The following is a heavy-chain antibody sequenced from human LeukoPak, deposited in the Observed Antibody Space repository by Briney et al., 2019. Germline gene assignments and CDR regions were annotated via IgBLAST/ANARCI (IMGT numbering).Heavy chain of an antibody. CDR3: AREERSSSWSRLYYYYYMDV. CDR1: GWSFSGYY. V-gene: IGHV4-34*01. D-gene: IGHD6-6*01. J-gene: IGHJ6*03. CDR2: INHSGST. Sequence: SETLSLTCAVYGWSFSGYYWSWIRQPPGKGLEWIGEINHSGSTNYNPSLKSRVTISVDTSKTQFSLKLSSVTAADTAVYYCAREERSSSWSRLYYYYYMDVWGKGTTVTVSS.